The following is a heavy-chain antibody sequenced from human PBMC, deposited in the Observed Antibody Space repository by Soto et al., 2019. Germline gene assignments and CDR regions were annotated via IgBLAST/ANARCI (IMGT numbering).Heavy chain of an antibody. CDR2: ISSSGSTI. V-gene: IGHV3-11*01. J-gene: IGHJ6*02. D-gene: IGHD2-15*01. CDR1: GFTFSDYY. CDR3: ARDETDGCSGGSCYSGYYYYGMDV. Sequence: PGGSLRLSCAASGFTFSDYYMSWIRQAPGKGLEWVSYISSSGSTIYYADSVKGRFTISRDNAKNSLYLQMNSLRAEDTAVYYCARDETDGCSGGSCYSGYYYYGMDVWGQGTTVTVSS.